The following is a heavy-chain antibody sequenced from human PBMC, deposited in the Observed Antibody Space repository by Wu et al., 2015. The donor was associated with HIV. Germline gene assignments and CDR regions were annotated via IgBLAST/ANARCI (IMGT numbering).Heavy chain of an antibody. J-gene: IGHJ4*02. CDR1: GYNFNGFG. Sequence: QVQLVQSGIEVKKSGASVKVSCKASGYNFNGFGIIWVRQAPGQGLEWMGWINPNSGGTNYAQKFQGRVTMTRDTSISTAYMELSRLRSDDTAVYYCARQPTKRGYWGQGTLVTVSS. D-gene: IGHD1-26*01. CDR3: ARQPTKRGY. V-gene: IGHV1-2*02. CDR2: INPNSGGT.